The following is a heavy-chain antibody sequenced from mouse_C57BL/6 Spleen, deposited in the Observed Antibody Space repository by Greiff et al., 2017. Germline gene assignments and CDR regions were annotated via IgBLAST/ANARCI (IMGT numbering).Heavy chain of an antibody. J-gene: IGHJ4*01. CDR3: ARSTTGAMDY. D-gene: IGHD2-1*01. CDR2: INPGSGGT. V-gene: IGHV1-54*01. Sequence: VQLQQSGAELVRPGTSVKVSCKASGYAFTNYLIEGVKQRPGQGLEWIGVINPGSGGTNYNEKFKGKATLTADKSSSTAYMQLSSLTSEDSAVYFCARSTTGAMDYWGQGTSVTVSS. CDR1: GYAFTNYL.